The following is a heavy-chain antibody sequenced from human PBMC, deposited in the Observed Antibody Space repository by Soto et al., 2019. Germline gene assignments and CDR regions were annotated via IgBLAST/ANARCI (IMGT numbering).Heavy chain of an antibody. Sequence: QVQLVESGGGVVRPGRSLRLSCAASGFTFSSYGMHWVRQAPGKGLEWVAVIWYDGSNKYYADSVKGRFTISRDNSKNTLYLQMNSLRAEDTAVYYCAISSSWYGYYYGMDVWGQGTTVTVSS. V-gene: IGHV3-33*01. CDR2: IWYDGSNK. D-gene: IGHD6-13*01. CDR3: AISSSWYGYYYGMDV. J-gene: IGHJ6*02. CDR1: GFTFSSYG.